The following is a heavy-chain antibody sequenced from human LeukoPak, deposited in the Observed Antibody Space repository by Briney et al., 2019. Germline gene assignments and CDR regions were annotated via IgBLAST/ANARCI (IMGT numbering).Heavy chain of an antibody. Sequence: SVKVPCKASGGTFSSYAISWVRQAPGQGLEWMGGIIPIFGTANYAQKFQGRVTITADESTSTAYMELSSLRSEDTAVYYCARRSLGGSGSYYNVPYFDYWGQGTLVTVSS. D-gene: IGHD3-10*01. J-gene: IGHJ4*02. V-gene: IGHV1-69*13. CDR2: IIPIFGTA. CDR1: GGTFSSYA. CDR3: ARRSLGGSGSYYNVPYFDY.